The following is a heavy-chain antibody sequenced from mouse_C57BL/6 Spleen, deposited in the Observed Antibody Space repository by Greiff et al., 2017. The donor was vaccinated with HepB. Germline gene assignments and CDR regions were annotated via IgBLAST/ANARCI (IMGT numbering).Heavy chain of an antibody. CDR1: GYTFTSYG. V-gene: IGHV1-81*01. J-gene: IGHJ4*01. D-gene: IGHD1-1*01. CDR2: IYPRSGNT. CDR3: VKGGDYYGSSYAMDY. Sequence: QVQLQQSGAELARPGASVKLSCKASGYTFTSYGISWVKQRTGQGLEWIGEIYPRSGNTYYNEKFKGKATLTADKSSSTAYMELRSPTSEDSAVYFCVKGGDYYGSSYAMDYWGQGTSVTVSS.